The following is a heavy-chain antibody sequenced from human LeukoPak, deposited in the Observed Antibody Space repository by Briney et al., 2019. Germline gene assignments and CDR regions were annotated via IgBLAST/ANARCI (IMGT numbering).Heavy chain of an antibody. CDR3: ARDPSETYDSSGYVY. Sequence: ASVKVSCKASGYTFTSYYMHWVRQAPGQGLEWMGIINPSGGSTSYAQKFQGRVTMTRDTSTSTVYMELSSLRSEDTAVYYCARDPSETYDSSGYVYWGQGTLVTVSS. V-gene: IGHV1-46*01. CDR1: GYTFTSYY. CDR2: INPSGGST. J-gene: IGHJ4*02. D-gene: IGHD3-22*01.